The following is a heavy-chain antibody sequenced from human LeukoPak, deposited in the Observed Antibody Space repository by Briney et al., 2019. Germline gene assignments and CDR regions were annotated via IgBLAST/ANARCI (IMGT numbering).Heavy chain of an antibody. V-gene: IGHV4-61*02. CDR3: ARALRPDYAYYYYMDV. J-gene: IGHJ6*03. D-gene: IGHD3-16*01. CDR1: GGSISSGSYY. Sequence: SETLSLTCTVPGGSISSGSYYWSWIREPAGKGLEWIGRIYTSGSTNYNPSLKSRVTISVDTSKNQSSLKLSSVTAADTAVYYWARALRPDYAYYYYMDVWGKGTTVTISS. CDR2: IYTSGST.